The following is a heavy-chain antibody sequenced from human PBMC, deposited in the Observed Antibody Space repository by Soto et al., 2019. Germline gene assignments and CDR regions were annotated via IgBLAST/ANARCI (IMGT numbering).Heavy chain of an antibody. D-gene: IGHD2-15*01. CDR1: GGTFSSYA. J-gene: IGHJ4*02. V-gene: IGHV1-69*13. Sequence: SVKVSCKASGGTFSSYAISWVRQAPGQGLEWMGGIIPIFGTANYAQKFQGRVTITADESTSTTYMELSSLRSEDTAVYYCAERYCSGGSCGTADEYWGQGTLVTVSS. CDR3: AERYCSGGSCGTADEY. CDR2: IIPIFGTA.